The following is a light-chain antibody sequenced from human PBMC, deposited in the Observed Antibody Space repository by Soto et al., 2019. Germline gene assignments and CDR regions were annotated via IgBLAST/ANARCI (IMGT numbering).Light chain of an antibody. Sequence: QAVVTQEPSLTVSPGGTVTLTCASSTGAVTSGHYPYWFQQKPGQAPRTLIYDTTNKHSWTPARFSGSLLGGKAALTLSGAQPEDEAEYYCLLSYTDSRVFGGGTQLTVL. J-gene: IGLJ7*01. CDR3: LLSYTDSRV. V-gene: IGLV7-46*01. CDR1: TGAVTSGHY. CDR2: DTT.